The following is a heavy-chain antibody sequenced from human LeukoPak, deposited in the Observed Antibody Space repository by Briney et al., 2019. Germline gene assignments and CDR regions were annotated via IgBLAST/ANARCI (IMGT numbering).Heavy chain of an antibody. J-gene: IGHJ6*03. CDR2: ISYDGSDK. D-gene: IGHD6-13*01. CDR1: RFTFSNYV. Sequence: PGRSLRLSCAASRFTFSNYVMHWVRQAPGKGLDWVAVISYDGSDKYYADSVKGRFTISRDNSKNTLYLQMNSLRAEDTAVYYCARGIAAAAIYYYYYYMDVWGKGTTVTISS. CDR3: ARGIAAAAIYYYYYYMDV. V-gene: IGHV3-30*03.